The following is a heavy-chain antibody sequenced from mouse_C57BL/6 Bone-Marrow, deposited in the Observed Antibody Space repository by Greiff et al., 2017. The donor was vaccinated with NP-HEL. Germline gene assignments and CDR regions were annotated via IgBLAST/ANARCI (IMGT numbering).Heavy chain of an antibody. D-gene: IGHD1-1*01. J-gene: IGHJ4*01. CDR2: IDPENGDT. CDR1: GFNIKDDY. Sequence: EVQLQQSGAELVRPGASVKLSCTASGFNIKDDYMHWVKQRPEQGLEWIGWIDPENGDTEYASKFQGKATITADTSSSTAYLQLSSLTSADTAVYYCTAIYYCGRSYDSYAMDYWGQGTSVTVSS. V-gene: IGHV14-4*01. CDR3: TAIYYCGRSYDSYAMDY.